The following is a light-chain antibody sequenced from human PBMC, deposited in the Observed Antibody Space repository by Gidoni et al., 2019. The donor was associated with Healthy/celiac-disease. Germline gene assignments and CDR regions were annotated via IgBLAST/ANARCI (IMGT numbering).Light chain of an antibody. CDR2: DAA. J-gene: IGKJ3*01. CDR3: QQRSNWPPEFT. Sequence: DIVLTQSPATLSLSPGERATLSCRASQSVSSYLAWYQQKPGQAPRLLIYDAANRATGIPARFSGSGSGTYFTLSSSSLEPEDIAVYYCQQRSNWPPEFTFGPGTKVEIK. V-gene: IGKV3-11*01. CDR1: QSVSSY.